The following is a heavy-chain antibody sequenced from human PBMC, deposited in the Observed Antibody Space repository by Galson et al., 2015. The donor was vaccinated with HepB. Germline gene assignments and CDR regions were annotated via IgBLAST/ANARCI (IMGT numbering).Heavy chain of an antibody. CDR3: ARVRRSSSPDLFDY. CDR2: ISAYNGNT. D-gene: IGHD6-13*01. CDR1: GYTFTSYG. Sequence: SVKVSCKASGYTFTSYGISWVRQAPGQGLEWMGWISAYNGNTNYAQKLQGRVTMTTDTSTSTAYMELRSLRSDDTAVYYCARVRRSSSPDLFDYWGQGTLVTVSS. V-gene: IGHV1-18*04. J-gene: IGHJ4*02.